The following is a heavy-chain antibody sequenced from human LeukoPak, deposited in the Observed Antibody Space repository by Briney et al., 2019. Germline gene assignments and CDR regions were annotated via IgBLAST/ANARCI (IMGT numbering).Heavy chain of an antibody. CDR1: GFTFSDYY. CDR3: TSEENWNLQPYYFDY. Sequence: GGSLRLSCAASGFTFSDYYMSWIRQAPGKGLEWVSYISSSGSTIYYADSVKGRFTISRDNAKNSLYLQMNSLKTEDTAVYYCTSEENWNLQPYYFDYWGQGTLVTVSS. V-gene: IGHV3-11*01. D-gene: IGHD1-1*01. J-gene: IGHJ4*02. CDR2: ISSSGSTI.